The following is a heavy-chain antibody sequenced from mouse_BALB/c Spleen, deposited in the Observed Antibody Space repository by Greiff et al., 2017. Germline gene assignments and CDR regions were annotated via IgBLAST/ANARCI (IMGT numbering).Heavy chain of an antibody. Sequence: EVQLQQSGPGLVKPSQSLSLTCTVTGYSITSDYAWNWIRQFPGNKLEWMGYISYSGSTSYNPSLKSRISITRDTSKNQFFLQLNSVTTEDTATYYCARSPTGTYYFDYWGQGTTLTVSS. J-gene: IGHJ2*01. CDR2: ISYSGST. V-gene: IGHV3-2*02. D-gene: IGHD4-1*02. CDR1: GYSITSDYA. CDR3: ARSPTGTYYFDY.